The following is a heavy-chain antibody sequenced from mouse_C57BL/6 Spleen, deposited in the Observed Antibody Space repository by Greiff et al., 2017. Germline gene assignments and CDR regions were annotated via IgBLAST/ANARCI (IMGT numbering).Heavy chain of an antibody. Sequence: EVKLMESGPGLVKPSQSLSLTCSVTGYSITSGYYWNWIRQFPGNKLEWMGYISYDGSNNYNPSLKNRISITRDTSKNQFFLKLNSVTTEDTATYYCARGYDYDAAWFAYWGQGTLVTVSA. J-gene: IGHJ3*01. CDR1: GYSITSGYY. CDR3: ARGYDYDAAWFAY. V-gene: IGHV3-6*01. D-gene: IGHD2-4*01. CDR2: ISYDGSN.